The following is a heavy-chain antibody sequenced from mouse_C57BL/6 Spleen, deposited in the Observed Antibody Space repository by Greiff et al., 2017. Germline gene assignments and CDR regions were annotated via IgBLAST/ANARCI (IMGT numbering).Heavy chain of an antibody. Sequence: QVQLKQPGAELVRPGSSVKLSCKASGYTFTSYWMHWVKQRPIQGLEWIGNIDPSDSETHYNQKFKDKATLTVDKSSSTAYMQLRSVTSEDSAVYYCARGLLRGAYWGQGTLVTVSA. D-gene: IGHD2-3*01. V-gene: IGHV1-52*01. J-gene: IGHJ3*01. CDR1: GYTFTSYW. CDR2: IDPSDSET. CDR3: ARGLLRGAY.